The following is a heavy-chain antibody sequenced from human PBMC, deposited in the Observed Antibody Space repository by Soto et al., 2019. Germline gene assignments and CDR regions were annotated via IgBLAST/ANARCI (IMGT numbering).Heavy chain of an antibody. J-gene: IGHJ5*02. CDR1: GGSISSSSYY. Sequence: ETLSLTCTVSGGSISSSSYYWGWIRQPPGKGLEWIGSIYYSGSTYYNPSLKSRVAISVDTSKNQFSLKLSSVTAADTALYYCARSNSGYYKWFDPWGQGTLVTVSS. V-gene: IGHV4-39*01. CDR2: IYYSGST. CDR3: ARSNSGYYKWFDP. D-gene: IGHD3-3*01.